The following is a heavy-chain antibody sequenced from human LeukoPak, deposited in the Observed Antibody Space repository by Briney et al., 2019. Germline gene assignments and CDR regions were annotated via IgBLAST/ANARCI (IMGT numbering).Heavy chain of an antibody. D-gene: IGHD2-2*02. Sequence: SETLSLTCAVYGGSFSGYYWSWIRQPPGKGLEWIGEINHSGSTNYNPSLKSRVTISLATSKNQFPLKLSSVTAADTAVYYCARGKGYCSSTSCYRPYYYGMDVWGQGTTVTVSS. J-gene: IGHJ6*02. CDR3: ARGKGYCSSTSCYRPYYYGMDV. V-gene: IGHV4-34*01. CDR1: GGSFSGYY. CDR2: INHSGST.